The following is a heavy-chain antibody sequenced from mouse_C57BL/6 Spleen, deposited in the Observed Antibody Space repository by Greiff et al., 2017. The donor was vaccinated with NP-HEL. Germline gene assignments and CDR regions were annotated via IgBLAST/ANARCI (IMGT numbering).Heavy chain of an antibody. V-gene: IGHV5-4*01. J-gene: IGHJ1*03. CDR2: ISDGGSYT. Sequence: DVKLVESGGGLLKPGGSLKLSCAASGFTFSSYAMSWVRQTPEKRLEWVATISDGGSYTYYPDNVKGRFTISRDNAKNNLYLQMSHLKSEDTAMYYCARDHYLTVWGTGTTVTVAS. D-gene: IGHD1-2*01. CDR1: GFTFSSYA. CDR3: ARDHYLTV.